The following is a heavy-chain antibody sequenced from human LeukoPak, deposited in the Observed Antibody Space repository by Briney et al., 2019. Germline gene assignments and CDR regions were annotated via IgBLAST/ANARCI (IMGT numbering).Heavy chain of an antibody. CDR2: INHSGST. D-gene: IGHD6-13*01. CDR1: GGSFSGYY. CDR3: ARIRRAAAGNTWFDP. Sequence: SETLSLTCAVYGGSFSGYYWSWIRQPPGKGLEWIGEINHSGSTNYNPSLKSRVTISVDTSKNQFSLKLGSVTAADTAVYYCARIRRAAAGNTWFDPWGQGTLVTVSS. V-gene: IGHV4-34*01. J-gene: IGHJ5*02.